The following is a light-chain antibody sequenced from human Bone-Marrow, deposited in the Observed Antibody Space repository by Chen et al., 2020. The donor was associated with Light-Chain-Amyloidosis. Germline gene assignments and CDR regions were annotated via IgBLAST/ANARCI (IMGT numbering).Light chain of an antibody. CDR1: QSSGSS. V-gene: IGKV6-21*01. CDR2: YAS. CDR3: HQSSSLPQT. J-gene: IGKJ1*01. Sequence: EIVLTQSPDFQSVTPKEKVTIPCRASQSSGSSLHWYQQKPDQSPKLLINYASQSLYGFPSRFSGSGSGTAFTLTIDSLEAEDAATYYCHQSSSLPQTFGQGTKVEIK.